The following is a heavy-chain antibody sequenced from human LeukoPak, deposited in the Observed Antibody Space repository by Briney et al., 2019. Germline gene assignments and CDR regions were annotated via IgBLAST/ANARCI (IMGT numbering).Heavy chain of an antibody. J-gene: IGHJ4*02. CDR3: ARDPRLHEYYFDY. Sequence: PGGPLRLSCAASGFTFSSYGMHWVRQAPGKGLEWVAVIWYDGGNKYYADSVKGRFTISRDNSKNTLYLQMNSLRAEDTAVYYCARDPRLHEYYFDYWGQGTLVTVSS. V-gene: IGHV3-33*01. CDR2: IWYDGGNK. CDR1: GFTFSSYG.